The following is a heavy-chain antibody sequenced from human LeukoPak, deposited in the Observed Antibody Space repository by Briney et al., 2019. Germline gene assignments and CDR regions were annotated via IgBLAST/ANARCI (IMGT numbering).Heavy chain of an antibody. J-gene: IGHJ6*03. V-gene: IGHV1-8*01. D-gene: IGHD2-2*02. CDR3: ARGGRYQLLYWTYYYYYYTDV. CDR1: GYTFTSYD. CDR2: MNPNSGNT. Sequence: GASVKVSCKASGYTFTSYDINWVRQATGQGLEWMGWMNPNSGNTGYAQKFQGRVTMTRNTSISTAYMELSSLRSEDTAVYYCARGGRYQLLYWTYYYYYYTDVWGKGTTVTVSS.